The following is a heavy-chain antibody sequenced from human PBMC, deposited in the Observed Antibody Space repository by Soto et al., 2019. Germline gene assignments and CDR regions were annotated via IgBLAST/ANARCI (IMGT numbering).Heavy chain of an antibody. CDR2: MSYDGNNK. V-gene: IGHV3-30*18. J-gene: IGHJ4*02. Sequence: QVQLVESGGGVVQPGGSLTLSCAASGFTFSSYGMHWVRQAPGKGLEWVAVMSYDGNNKYYADSVKGRFTVSRDNSRNTPFLRMSSLRVEDTAVYYCAKGFISGGYCANGICYHFDYWGQGTPVTVSS. CDR3: AKGFISGGYCANGICYHFDY. CDR1: GFTFSSYG. D-gene: IGHD2-8*01.